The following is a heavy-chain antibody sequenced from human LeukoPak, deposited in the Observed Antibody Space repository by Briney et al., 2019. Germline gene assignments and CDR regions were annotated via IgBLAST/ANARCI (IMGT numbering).Heavy chain of an antibody. V-gene: IGHV4-38-2*02. CDR2: IYHSGST. J-gene: IGHJ4*02. Sequence: SETLSLTCTVSGYSISSGYYWGWIRQPPGKGLEWIGSIYHSGSTYYNPSLKSRVTISVDTSKNQFSLKLSSVTAADTAVYYCARVPYYDFWSGYNTLDYFDYWGQGTLVTVSS. CDR1: GYSISSGYY. D-gene: IGHD3-3*01. CDR3: ARVPYYDFWSGYNTLDYFDY.